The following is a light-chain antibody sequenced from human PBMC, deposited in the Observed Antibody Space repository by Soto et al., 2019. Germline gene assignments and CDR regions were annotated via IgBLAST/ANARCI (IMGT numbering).Light chain of an antibody. Sequence: EIVSTQSPGTLSFAPGERATLSCRASQSVTSNSLAWYHQKFGQPPRLLIYGASSRATGIPDRLSGSGSGTDFTLTISRLEPEDFAVYYCQQYGSSLITFGQGTRLEIK. CDR3: QQYGSSLIT. CDR2: GAS. J-gene: IGKJ5*01. CDR1: QSVTSNS. V-gene: IGKV3-20*01.